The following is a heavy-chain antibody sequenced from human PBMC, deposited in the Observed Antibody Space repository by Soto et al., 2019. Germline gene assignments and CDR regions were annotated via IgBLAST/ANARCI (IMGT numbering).Heavy chain of an antibody. D-gene: IGHD3-22*01. CDR1: GGSISSGGYF. J-gene: IGHJ4*02. CDR3: ASATMIVVGYVDY. Sequence: SETLSLTCAVSGGSISSGGYFWSWVRQAPGRGLEWIGYIYHNGPTYYNPSLKSRVTISVDRSKNQFSLKLSSVTAADTAVYYCASATMIVVGYVDYWGQGTLVTVSS. V-gene: IGHV4-30-2*01. CDR2: IYHNGPT.